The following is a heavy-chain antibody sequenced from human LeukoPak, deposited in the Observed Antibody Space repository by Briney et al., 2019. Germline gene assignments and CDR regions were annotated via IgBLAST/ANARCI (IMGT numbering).Heavy chain of an antibody. J-gene: IGHJ3*02. CDR1: GFTVSSNY. Sequence: PGESLRLSCAASGFTVSSNYMNWVRQAPGKGLEWVSYISSSGGTIYYADSVKGRFTISRDNAKNSLYLQMNSLRAEDTALYYCAREMGVLRYFDWFSDAFDIWGQGTMVTVSS. V-gene: IGHV3-48*04. CDR2: ISSSGGTI. D-gene: IGHD3-9*01. CDR3: AREMGVLRYFDWFSDAFDI.